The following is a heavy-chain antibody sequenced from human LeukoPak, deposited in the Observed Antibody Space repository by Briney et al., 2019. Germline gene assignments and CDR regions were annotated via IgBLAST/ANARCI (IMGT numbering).Heavy chain of an antibody. CDR3: ATTSSGWDNFGY. D-gene: IGHD6-19*01. CDR2: IYYSGST. Sequence: SETLSLTCTVSGGSISSSSYYWGWIRQPPGKGLEWIGSIYYSGSTYYNPSLKSRVTISVDTSKNQFSLKLSSVTAADTAVYYCATTSSGWDNFGYWGQGTLVTVSS. V-gene: IGHV4-39*01. J-gene: IGHJ4*02. CDR1: GGSISSSSYY.